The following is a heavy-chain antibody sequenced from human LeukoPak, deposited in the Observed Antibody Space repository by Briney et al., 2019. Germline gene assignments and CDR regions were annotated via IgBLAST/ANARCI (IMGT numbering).Heavy chain of an antibody. J-gene: IGHJ4*02. D-gene: IGHD3-22*01. CDR3: ARQGFGAITTFDY. CDR1: GYSISSGYY. CDR2: IYHSGST. Sequence: KPSETLSLTCAVSGYSISSGYYWGWIRQPPGKGLEWIGSIYHSGSTYYNPSLKSRVTISVDTSKNQFSLKLSSVTAADTAVYYCARQGFGAITTFDYWGQGTLVTVSS. V-gene: IGHV4-38-2*01.